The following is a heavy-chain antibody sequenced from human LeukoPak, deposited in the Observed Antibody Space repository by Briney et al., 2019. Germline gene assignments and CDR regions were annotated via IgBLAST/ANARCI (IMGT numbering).Heavy chain of an antibody. V-gene: IGHV4-34*01. CDR3: ARALGAFDI. Sequence: SETLSLTCAVYGGSFSGYYWSWIRQSPGKGLEWIAEISRNGDSNYNMSLKSRVTISLDKSKNQVSLKLNSVTAADTAVYYCARALGAFDIWGQGTMVTVSS. CDR1: GGSFSGYY. CDR2: ISRNGDS. J-gene: IGHJ3*02.